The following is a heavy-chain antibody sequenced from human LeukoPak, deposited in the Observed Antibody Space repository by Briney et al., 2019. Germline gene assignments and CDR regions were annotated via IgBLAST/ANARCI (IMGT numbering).Heavy chain of an antibody. CDR1: GFSFSSFA. J-gene: IGHJ4*02. V-gene: IGHV3-23*01. D-gene: IGHD6-13*01. CDR2: INGRGDGP. Sequence: GGSLRLSCAASGFSFSSFAMTWVRQSPGKGLEWVSSINGRGDGPFYADSVKGRFTISRENSRNTLYLQMNSLRADDTAVYYCARGIAAAMDYWGQGTLVTVSA. CDR3: ARGIAAAMDY.